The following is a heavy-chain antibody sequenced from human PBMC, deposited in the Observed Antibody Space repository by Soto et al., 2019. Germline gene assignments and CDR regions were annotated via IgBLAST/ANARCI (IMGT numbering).Heavy chain of an antibody. CDR1: VFSLSARQMR. Sequence: SGPTLVNPTQTLTLTCTFSVFSLSARQMRVNWIRQPPGKALEWLARIDWDNDKYYSTSLKTRLTISKDTSSNQAVLTMTNMDPVDTATYYCARMTPDGWGLFDYWGQGMLVTVSS. D-gene: IGHD3-10*01. CDR2: IDWDNDK. J-gene: IGHJ4*02. V-gene: IGHV2-70D*14. CDR3: ARMTPDGWGLFDY.